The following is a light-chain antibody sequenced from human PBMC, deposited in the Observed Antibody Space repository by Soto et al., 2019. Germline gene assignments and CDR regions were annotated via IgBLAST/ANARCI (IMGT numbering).Light chain of an antibody. Sequence: QSVLTQPASVSGSPGQSITISCTGTSSDVGGYDYVSWYQHHPGKAPELMIYDVSNRPSGVSNRFSGSKSGNTASLTISGLQAEDEAGYYCSSYTSSTSLLVFGGGTKLTVL. V-gene: IGLV2-14*03. CDR1: SSDVGGYDY. CDR2: DVS. CDR3: SSYTSSTSLLV. J-gene: IGLJ2*01.